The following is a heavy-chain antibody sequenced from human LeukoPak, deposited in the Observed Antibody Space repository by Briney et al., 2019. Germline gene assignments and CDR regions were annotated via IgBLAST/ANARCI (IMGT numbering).Heavy chain of an antibody. CDR3: ARGSLTMVRGVSFLNWFDP. CDR2: IYYTGGT. D-gene: IGHD3-10*01. CDR1: GGSITSSSYY. J-gene: IGHJ5*02. Sequence: SETLSLTCSVSGGSITSSSYYWGWIRQPPEKGLGWIGSIYYTGGTNYSPSLKSRVTISVDTSKNQFSLKLSSVTAADTAVYYCARGSLTMVRGVSFLNWFDPWGQGTLVTVSS. V-gene: IGHV4-39*07.